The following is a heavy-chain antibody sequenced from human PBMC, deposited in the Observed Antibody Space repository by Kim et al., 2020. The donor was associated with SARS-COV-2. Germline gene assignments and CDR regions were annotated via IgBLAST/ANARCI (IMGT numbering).Heavy chain of an antibody. V-gene: IGHV3-30*04. D-gene: IGHD3-10*01. J-gene: IGHJ5*02. CDR2: ISYDGSNK. CDR1: GFTFSSYA. CDR3: ARDLDGSGSYSRAISGNWFDP. Sequence: GGSLRLSCAASGFTFSSYAMHWVRQAPGKGLEWVAVISYDGSNKYYADSVKGRFTISRDNSKNTLYLQMNSLRAEDTAVYYCARDLDGSGSYSRAISGNWFDPWGQGTLVTVSS.